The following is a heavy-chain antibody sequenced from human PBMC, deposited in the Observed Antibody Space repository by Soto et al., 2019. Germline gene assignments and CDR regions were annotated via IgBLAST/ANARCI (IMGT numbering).Heavy chain of an antibody. J-gene: IGHJ4*02. Sequence: QVQLVQSGAEVKKPGSSVKVSCKASGGTFSSYSINWVRQAPGQGLEWMGEIIPIFGTATYAQKFQGRVTITADESTSTAYMELSRLRSADTAVYSCARDGGRHSGGIAYWGQGTLVTVSS. CDR3: ARDGGRHSGGIAY. CDR2: IIPIFGTA. D-gene: IGHD1-26*01. V-gene: IGHV1-69*01. CDR1: GGTFSSYS.